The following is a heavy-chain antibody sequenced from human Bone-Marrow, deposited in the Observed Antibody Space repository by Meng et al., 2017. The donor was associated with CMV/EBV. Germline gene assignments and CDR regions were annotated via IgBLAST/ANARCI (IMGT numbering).Heavy chain of an antibody. CDR2: ITDSGGDT. D-gene: IGHD2-15*01. Sequence: GESLKISCAASGFTFRNYAMSWVRQAPGKGLEWVSAITDSGGDTYHADSVKGRFTISRDNSKNTLSLQMNSLRVEDTAVYYCAKGSAASRPYYFEYWGQGTLVTVSS. CDR3: AKGSAASRPYYFEY. V-gene: IGHV3-23*01. J-gene: IGHJ4*02. CDR1: GFTFRNYA.